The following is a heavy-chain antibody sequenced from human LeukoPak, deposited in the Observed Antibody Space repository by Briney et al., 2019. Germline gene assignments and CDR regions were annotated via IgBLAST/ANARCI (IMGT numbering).Heavy chain of an antibody. Sequence: SVKVSCKASGGTFSSYAISWVRQAPGQGLEWMGRIIPILGIANYAQKFQGRVTITADKSTSTAYMELSSLRSEDTAVYYCARWEDDSSGYYHHYAFDIWGQGTMVTVSS. CDR2: IIPILGIA. CDR3: ARWEDDSSGYYHHYAFDI. V-gene: IGHV1-69*04. J-gene: IGHJ3*02. D-gene: IGHD3-22*01. CDR1: GGTFSSYA.